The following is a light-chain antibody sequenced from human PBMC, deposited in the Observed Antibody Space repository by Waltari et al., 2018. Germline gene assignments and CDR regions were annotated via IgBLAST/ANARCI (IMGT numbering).Light chain of an antibody. CDR3: QQYYSTPTIT. CDR1: QSVLYSSKNKYY. CDR2: WAY. V-gene: IGKV4-1*01. Sequence: DIVMTQSPDSLAVSLGERATINCKSSQSVLYSSKNKYYLAWSQQKPGQPPKLLIYWAYTRESVVPERFSGSGSGTEFSLTISSLQAEDVAVYYCQQYYSTPTITFGQGTRLEIK. J-gene: IGKJ5*01.